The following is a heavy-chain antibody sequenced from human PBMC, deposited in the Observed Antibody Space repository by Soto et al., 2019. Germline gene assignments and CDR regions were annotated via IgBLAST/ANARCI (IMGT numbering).Heavy chain of an antibody. Sequence: SSVKVSCKASGYPFTRYTMNWVRQAPGQRLEWMGWINPDNGNTKSSQKFQDRVIITRDTSASTAYMDLSSLRSEDTAVYYCARGIATGQLDPWVKATLVTFSS. J-gene: IGHJ5*02. V-gene: IGHV1-3*01. CDR3: ARGIATGQLDP. CDR2: INPDNGNT. D-gene: IGHD5-18*01. CDR1: GYPFTRYT.